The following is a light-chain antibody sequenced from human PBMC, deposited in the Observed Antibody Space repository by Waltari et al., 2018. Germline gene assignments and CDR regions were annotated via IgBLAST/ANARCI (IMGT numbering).Light chain of an antibody. Sequence: DILMTQSPSSVSAPVGDRVTITCRASQGVGSWLAWYQQKAGKAPKLLIYGASTLQSGVPSRFSGSQSGTEFTLTISSLQPEDFATYYCQETNTFPWTFGQGTKVEI. V-gene: IGKV1-12*01. J-gene: IGKJ1*01. CDR2: GAS. CDR1: QGVGSW. CDR3: QETNTFPWT.